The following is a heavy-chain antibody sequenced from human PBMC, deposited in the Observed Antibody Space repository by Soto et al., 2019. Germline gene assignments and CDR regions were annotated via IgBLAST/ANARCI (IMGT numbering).Heavy chain of an antibody. D-gene: IGHD6-25*01. J-gene: IGHJ6*02. CDR2: ISSSSSYI. Sequence: GGSLRLSCAASGFTFSSYSMNWVRQAPGKGLEWVSSISSSSSYIYYADSVKGRFTISRDNSKNTLYLQMNSLRAEDTAVHYCARGGYNYYYYYGMDVWGQGTTVTVSS. CDR3: ARGGYNYYYYYGMDV. CDR1: GFTFSSYS. V-gene: IGHV3-21*04.